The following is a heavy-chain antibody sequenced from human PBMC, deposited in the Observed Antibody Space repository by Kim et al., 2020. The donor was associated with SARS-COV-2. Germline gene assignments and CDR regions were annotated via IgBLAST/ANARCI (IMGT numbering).Heavy chain of an antibody. Sequence: STNYNPSLKSRVTISVDTSKNQFSLKLSSVTAADTAVYYCARGSYGYDFWGQGTLVTVSS. CDR3: ARGSYGYDF. V-gene: IGHV4-34*01. CDR2: ST. D-gene: IGHD5-12*01. J-gene: IGHJ4*02.